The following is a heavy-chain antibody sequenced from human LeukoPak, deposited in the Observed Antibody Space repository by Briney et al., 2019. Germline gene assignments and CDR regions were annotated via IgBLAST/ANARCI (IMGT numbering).Heavy chain of an antibody. CDR2: IYTSGSI. CDR3: AKHRTMLGAFDI. D-gene: IGHD3-10*02. V-gene: IGHV4-4*09. J-gene: IGHJ3*02. Sequence: SETLSLTCTVSGGSISSYYWSWVRQPPGKGLEWIGFIYTSGSINYNPSLKSRVSLSVDTSKKEVSLKLSSVTAADTAVYFCAKHRTMLGAFDIWGRGTLVTVYS. CDR1: GGSISSYY.